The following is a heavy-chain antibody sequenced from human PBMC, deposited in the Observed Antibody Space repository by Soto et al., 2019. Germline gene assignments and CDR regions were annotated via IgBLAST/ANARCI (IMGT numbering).Heavy chain of an antibody. CDR1: GFTFSSYS. D-gene: IGHD2-2*01. V-gene: IGHV3-21*01. J-gene: IGHJ5*02. CDR3: ARDIVVVPAAIYGSGGPGPDWFDP. CDR2: ISSSSSYI. Sequence: GGSLRLSCAASGFTFSSYSMNWVRQAPGKGLEWVSSISSSSSYIYYADSVKGRFTISRDNAKNSLYRQMNSLRAEDTAVYYCARDIVVVPAAIYGSGGPGPDWFDPWGQGTLVTVSS.